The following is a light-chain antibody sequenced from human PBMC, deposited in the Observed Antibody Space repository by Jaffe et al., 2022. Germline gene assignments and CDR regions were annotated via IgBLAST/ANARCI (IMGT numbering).Light chain of an antibody. Sequence: DVVMTQSPLSLPVTLGQPASISCRSSQSLSSGNGNTYLHWFQQRPGQSPRRLIYEVSNRDSGVPDRFSGSGSGTDFTLKISRVEAEDVGVYYCMQGTYRPPTFGQGTKVEIK. CDR2: EVS. CDR3: MQGTYRPPT. V-gene: IGKV2-30*01. J-gene: IGKJ1*01. CDR1: QSLSSGNGNTY.